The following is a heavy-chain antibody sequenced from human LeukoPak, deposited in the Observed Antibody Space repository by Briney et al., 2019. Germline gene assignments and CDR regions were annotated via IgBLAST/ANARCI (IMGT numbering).Heavy chain of an antibody. J-gene: IGHJ4*02. CDR3: AREGPRDIVATSATVD. V-gene: IGHV4-30-4*01. CDR2: IYYSGST. CDR1: GGSISSGDYY. D-gene: IGHD5-12*01. Sequence: PSETLSLTCTVSGGSISSGDYYWSWIRQPPGKGLEWIGYIYYSGSTYYNPSLKSRVTISVDTSKNQFSLKLSSVTAADTAVYYCAREGPRDIVATSATVDWGQGTLVTVSS.